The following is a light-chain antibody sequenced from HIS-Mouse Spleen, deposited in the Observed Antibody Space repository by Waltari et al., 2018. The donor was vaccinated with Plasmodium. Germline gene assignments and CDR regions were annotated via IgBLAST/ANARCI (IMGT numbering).Light chain of an antibody. Sequence: EIVLTQSPATLSLSPGERATLSCRASQSVSSYLAWYQQKPGQAPRLLIYEASNRATGIPARFSGSGSGTDVTLTISSLEPEDFAVYYCQQRSNWWTFGQGTKVEIK. V-gene: IGKV3-11*01. CDR2: EAS. CDR3: QQRSNWWT. J-gene: IGKJ1*01. CDR1: QSVSSY.